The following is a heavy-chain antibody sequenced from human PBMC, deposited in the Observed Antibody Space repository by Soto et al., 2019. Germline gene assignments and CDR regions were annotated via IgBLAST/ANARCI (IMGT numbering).Heavy chain of an antibody. Sequence: GGSLRLSCVASGSTFSGSDINWVRQASGKGLEWVGRIRSKGDNYATAYAASVKGRFTTSRDDSKNTAYLQMNSLKIEDTAMYFCTRGTTIVVWSSFDPWGQGTLVTVSS. CDR2: IRSKGDNYAT. CDR3: TRGTTIVVWSSFDP. V-gene: IGHV3-73*01. J-gene: IGHJ5*02. CDR1: GSTFSGSD. D-gene: IGHD3-22*01.